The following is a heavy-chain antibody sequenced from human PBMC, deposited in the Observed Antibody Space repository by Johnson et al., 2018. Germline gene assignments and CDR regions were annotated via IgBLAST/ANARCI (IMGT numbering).Heavy chain of an antibody. CDR1: GFTFTNAW. CDR3: ATGGRGTIFGAGDMDV. Sequence: EVQLVESGGGLVKPGVSLRLSCAASGFTFTNAWMNWVRQAPGKGLEWVGRIKSKGDAGTTDYAAPVKGRFTISREDSKNTLYLQMNSVKTDDTAVYYCATGGRGTIFGAGDMDVWGKWTTVTVSS. J-gene: IGHJ6*03. CDR2: IKSKGDAGTT. V-gene: IGHV3-15*07. D-gene: IGHD3-3*01.